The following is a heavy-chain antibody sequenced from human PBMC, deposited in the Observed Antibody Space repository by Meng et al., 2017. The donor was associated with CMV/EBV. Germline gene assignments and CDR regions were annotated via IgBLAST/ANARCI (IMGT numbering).Heavy chain of an antibody. V-gene: IGHV4-34*01. D-gene: IGHD3-22*01. Sequence: QWGEGLLKPSGTLSLSWAVYGGSFSGYYWSWNRQPPGKGLEWIGEINHSGSTNYNPSLKSRVTISVDTSKNQFSLKLSSVTAADTAVYYCARVWDSGWDYWGQGTLVTVSS. CDR1: GGSFSGYY. CDR3: ARVWDSGWDY. CDR2: INHSGST. J-gene: IGHJ4*02.